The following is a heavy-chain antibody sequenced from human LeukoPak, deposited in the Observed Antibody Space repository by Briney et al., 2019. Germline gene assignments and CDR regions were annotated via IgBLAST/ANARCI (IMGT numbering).Heavy chain of an antibody. CDR2: INANTGNP. CDR1: GYTFTSYA. Sequence: ASMKVSCKASGYTFTSYAMNWVRQAPGQGLEWMGWINANTGNPTYAQGFTGRFIFSLDTSVSTAYLQISSLKAEDSAIYYCARTIAVAGYMDVWGKGTTVTVSS. J-gene: IGHJ6*03. CDR3: ARTIAVAGYMDV. D-gene: IGHD6-19*01. V-gene: IGHV7-4-1*02.